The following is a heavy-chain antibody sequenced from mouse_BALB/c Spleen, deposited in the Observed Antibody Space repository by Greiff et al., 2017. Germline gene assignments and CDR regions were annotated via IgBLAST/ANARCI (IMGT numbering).Heavy chain of an antibody. CDR3: ARDQVLLGAY. CDR1: GFTFSSYG. V-gene: IGHV5-6-3*01. J-gene: IGHJ3*01. CDR2: INSNGGST. D-gene: IGHD3-2*02. Sequence: EVMLVESGGGLVQPGGSLKLSCAASGFTFSSYGMSWVRQTPDKRLELVATINSNGGSTYYPDSVKGRFTISRDNAKNTLYLQMSSLKSEDTAMYYCARDQVLLGAYWGQGTLVTVSA.